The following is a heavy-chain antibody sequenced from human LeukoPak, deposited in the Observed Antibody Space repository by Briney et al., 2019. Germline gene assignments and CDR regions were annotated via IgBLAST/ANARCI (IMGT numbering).Heavy chain of an antibody. J-gene: IGHJ4*02. CDR3: AKAVYDFWSGYYTDY. CDR2: ISSSSSYI. D-gene: IGHD3-3*01. CDR1: GFTFSSYS. V-gene: IGHV3-21*04. Sequence: PGGSLRLSCAASGFTFSSYSMNWVRQAPGKGLEWVSSISSSSSYIYYADSVKGRFTISRDNSKNSLYLQMNSLRTEDTALYYCAKAVYDFWSGYYTDYWGQGTLVTVSS.